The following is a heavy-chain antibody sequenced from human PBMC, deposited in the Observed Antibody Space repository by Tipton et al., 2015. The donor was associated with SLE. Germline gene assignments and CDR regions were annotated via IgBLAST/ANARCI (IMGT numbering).Heavy chain of an antibody. D-gene: IGHD4-17*01. CDR1: GGSISSGSYY. CDR3: ARVYPNFGDYEFFQH. CDR2: IYTSGST. J-gene: IGHJ1*01. V-gene: IGHV4-61*09. Sequence: TLSLTCIVSGGSISSGSYYWSWIRQPAGKGLEWIGHIYTSGSTNYNPSLKSRVTISLDTSENQFSLKLSSVTAADTAVYYCARVYPNFGDYEFFQHWGQGTLVTVSS.